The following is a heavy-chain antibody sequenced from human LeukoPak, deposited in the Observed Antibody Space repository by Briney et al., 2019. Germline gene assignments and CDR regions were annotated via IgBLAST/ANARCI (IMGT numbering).Heavy chain of an antibody. CDR2: IISIFDTA. CDR1: GGTFSSYA. V-gene: IGHV1-69*06. D-gene: IGHD2-2*01. J-gene: IGHJ4*02. CDR3: ASLDCSNTSCYDY. Sequence: SVKVSCKASGGTFSSYAISWVRQAPGLGLEWMGGIISIFDTANYAQKFQGRVTITADKSTSTAYMELSSLRSEDTAVYYCASLDCSNTSCYDYWGQGALVTVSS.